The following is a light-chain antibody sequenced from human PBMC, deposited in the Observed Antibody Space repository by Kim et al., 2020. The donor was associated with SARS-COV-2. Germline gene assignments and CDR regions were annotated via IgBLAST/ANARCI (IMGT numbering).Light chain of an antibody. CDR2: KAS. CDR1: QNIYSW. CDR3: QQYSSYSSCT. J-gene: IGKJ2*02. Sequence: ASVGDRVTITCRASQNIYSWLAWYQQTPGRAPNLLIYKASTLESGVPSRFSGSGSGTEFTLTISSLQPDDFATYYCQQYSSYSSCTFGQGTKLEI. V-gene: IGKV1-5*03.